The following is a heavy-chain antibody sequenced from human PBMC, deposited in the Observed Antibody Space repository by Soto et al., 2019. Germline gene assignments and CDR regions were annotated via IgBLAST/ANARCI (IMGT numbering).Heavy chain of an antibody. Sequence: GGSLRLSCAASGFTFSSYAMSWVRQAPGKGLEWVSAISGSGGSTYYADSVKGRFTISRDNSKNTLYLQMNSLRAEDTAVYYCAKDKRVPAAMPRWGSYYFDYWGQGTLVTVSS. CDR3: AKDKRVPAAMPRWGSYYFDY. D-gene: IGHD2-2*01. J-gene: IGHJ4*02. CDR2: ISGSGGST. V-gene: IGHV3-23*01. CDR1: GFTFSSYA.